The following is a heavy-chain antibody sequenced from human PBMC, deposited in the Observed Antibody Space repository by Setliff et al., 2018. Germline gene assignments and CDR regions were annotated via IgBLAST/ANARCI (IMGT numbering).Heavy chain of an antibody. D-gene: IGHD3-10*01. CDR2: ISGSGDST. V-gene: IGHV3-23*01. CDR1: GFTFTHYS. Sequence: GGSLRLSCAASGFTFTHYSMNWVRQTPGKGLEWVSTISGSGDSTYYADSVRGRFTISRDNSKNSLYLQMNSLRAEDTAVYYCAKDRPQGVNGRSLDYWGRGALVTVSS. J-gene: IGHJ4*02. CDR3: AKDRPQGVNGRSLDY.